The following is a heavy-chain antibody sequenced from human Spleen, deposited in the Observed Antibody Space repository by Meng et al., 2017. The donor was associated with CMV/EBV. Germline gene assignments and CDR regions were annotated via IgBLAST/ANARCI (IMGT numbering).Heavy chain of an antibody. D-gene: IGHD2-15*01. CDR2: IYYSGST. CDR3: ARGGPYCSGGSCYD. V-gene: IGHV4-39*07. Sequence: LQLPDSGPGLVKPSETLSLTCTVSGGSISSSSYYWGWIRQPPGKGLEWIGSIYYSGSTYYNPSLKSRVTISVDTSKNQFSLKLSSVTAADTAVYYCARGGPYCSGGSCYDWGQGTLVTVSS. J-gene: IGHJ4*02. CDR1: GGSISSSSYY.